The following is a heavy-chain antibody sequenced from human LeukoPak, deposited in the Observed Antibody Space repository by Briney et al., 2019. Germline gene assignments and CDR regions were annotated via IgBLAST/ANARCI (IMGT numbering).Heavy chain of an antibody. J-gene: IGHJ4*02. CDR2: ISSSSSTI. CDR1: GFTFSSYS. D-gene: IGHD3-22*01. V-gene: IGHV3-48*04. Sequence: PGGSLRLSCAASGFTFSSYSMNWVRQAPGKGLEWVSYISSSSSTIYYADSVKGRFTISRDNAKNSLYLQMNSLRAEDTAVYYCARGYYDSSGSFSYWGQGTLVTVSS. CDR3: ARGYYDSSGSFSY.